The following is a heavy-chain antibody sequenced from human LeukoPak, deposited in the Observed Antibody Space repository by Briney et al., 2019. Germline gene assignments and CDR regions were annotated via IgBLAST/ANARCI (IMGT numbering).Heavy chain of an antibody. CDR2: ISWNSGSI. CDR1: GFTFDDYA. J-gene: IGHJ4*02. CDR3: VKNDYSNYIAASDY. Sequence: GRSLRLSCAASGFTFDDYAMHWVRQAPGKGLEWVSGISWNSGSIGYADSVKGRFTISRDNAKNSLYLQMNSLRDADKAVYYCVKNDYSNYIAASDYWGQGTLVTVSS. V-gene: IGHV3-9*01. D-gene: IGHD4-11*01.